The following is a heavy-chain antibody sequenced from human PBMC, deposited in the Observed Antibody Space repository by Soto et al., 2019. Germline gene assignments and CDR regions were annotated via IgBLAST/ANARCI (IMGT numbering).Heavy chain of an antibody. CDR1: GDSISSSDW. J-gene: IGHJ4*02. D-gene: IGHD3-16*02. CDR2: IYHGGNI. Sequence: SETLSLTCAVSGDSISSSDWWNWVRQPPGKGLEWIGEIYHGGNIYYNPSLKSRVTISIDKSKNQFSLNLRSVTAADTAVYYCARDHRYGDNWAFDYWGQGALVTVSS. CDR3: ARDHRYGDNWAFDY. V-gene: IGHV4-4*02.